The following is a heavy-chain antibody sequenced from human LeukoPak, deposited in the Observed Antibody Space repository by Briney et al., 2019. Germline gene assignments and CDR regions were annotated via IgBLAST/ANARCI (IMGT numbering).Heavy chain of an antibody. D-gene: IGHD4-11*01. Sequence: GGSLRLSCAASGFTFSDYYMSWIRQAPGKGLEWVSDISGSGDSKFYADSVKGRFTISRDNAKKSLYLQMNSLRAEETAVYYCVRRTYSNYFFDYWGQGTQVTVSS. CDR1: GFTFSDYY. J-gene: IGHJ4*02. CDR3: VRRTYSNYFFDY. CDR2: ISGSGDSK. V-gene: IGHV3-11*01.